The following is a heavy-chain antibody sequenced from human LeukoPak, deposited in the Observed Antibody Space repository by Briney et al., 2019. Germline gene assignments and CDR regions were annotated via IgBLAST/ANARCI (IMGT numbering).Heavy chain of an antibody. CDR1: GFAFVDYA. Sequence: PGGSLRLSCAASGFAFVDYAMNWVRQAPGKGLGLVSAISGDGSRTYYIDAVKGRFTSSRDTSKNTLYLHLNSLRAEDTAVYYCVREDVDTSFDYWGHGTLVTVSS. CDR3: VREDVDTSFDY. D-gene: IGHD5-18*01. J-gene: IGHJ4*01. CDR2: ISGDGSRT. V-gene: IGHV3-23*01.